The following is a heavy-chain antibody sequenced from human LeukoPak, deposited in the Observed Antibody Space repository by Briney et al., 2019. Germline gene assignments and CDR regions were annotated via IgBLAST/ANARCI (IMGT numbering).Heavy chain of an antibody. J-gene: IGHJ3*02. CDR1: GGSLSGYY. Sequence: SETLSLTCAVYGGSLSGYYWSGLRPPPGKELEGMGSTYYSGSTYYHPPLKSRATISVATSKIQFSLKLSSVPDADTAVYYCARQNVGCGGGSCYFRTAEAFDIWGQGTMVTVSS. CDR2: TYYSGST. D-gene: IGHD2-15*01. V-gene: IGHV4-39*01. CDR3: ARQNVGCGGGSCYFRTAEAFDI.